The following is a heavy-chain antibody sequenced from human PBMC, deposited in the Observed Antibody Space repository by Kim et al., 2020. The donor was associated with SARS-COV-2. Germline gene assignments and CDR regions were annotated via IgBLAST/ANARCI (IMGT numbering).Heavy chain of an antibody. CDR1: GFTFSSYG. D-gene: IGHD2-21*02. CDR2: ISYDGSNK. CDR3: AKDRGDNYYYGMDV. Sequence: GGSLRLSCAASGFTFSSYGMHWVRQAPGKGLEWVAVISYDGSNKYYADSVKGRFTISRDNSKNKLYLQMNSLRAEDTAVYYCAKDRGDNYYYGMDVWGQGTTVTVSS. J-gene: IGHJ6*02. V-gene: IGHV3-30*18.